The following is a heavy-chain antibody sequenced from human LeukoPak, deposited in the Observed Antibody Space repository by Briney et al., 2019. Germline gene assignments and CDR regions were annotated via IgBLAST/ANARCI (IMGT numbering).Heavy chain of an antibody. CDR2: IILILGIA. V-gene: IGHV1-69*04. J-gene: IGHJ4*02. D-gene: IGHD2-2*01. CDR3: AETPLFSSTSCYEYYFDY. Sequence: GASVKVSCKASGGTFSSYAISWVRQAPGQGLEWMGRIILILGIANYAQKFQGRVTITADKSTSTAYMELSSLRSEDSAVYYCAETPLFSSTSCYEYYFDYWGQGTLVTVSS. CDR1: GGTFSSYA.